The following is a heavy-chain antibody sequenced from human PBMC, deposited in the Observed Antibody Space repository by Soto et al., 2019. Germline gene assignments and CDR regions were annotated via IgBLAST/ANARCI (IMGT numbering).Heavy chain of an antibody. D-gene: IGHD3-9*01. Sequence: PGGSLRLSCAASGFTFSSYAMSWVRQAPGTGLEWVSSISGGGRTTSYGDSVTGRFTISRDNSKNTLCLQMNSLRAEDTAVYYCATDRYYDSREFAYWGQGTLVTVPQ. V-gene: IGHV3-23*01. CDR3: ATDRYYDSREFAY. CDR2: ISGGGRTT. J-gene: IGHJ4*02. CDR1: GFTFSSYA.